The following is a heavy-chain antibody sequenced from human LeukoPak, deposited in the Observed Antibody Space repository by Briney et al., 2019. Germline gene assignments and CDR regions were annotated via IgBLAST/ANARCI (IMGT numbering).Heavy chain of an antibody. CDR2: IIPIFGTA. CDR3: ARDDIVVVVAAKGYYGMDV. Sequence: SVKVSCKASGGTSSSYAISWVRQAPGQGLEWMGGIIPIFGTANYAQKFQGRVTITADESTSTAYMELSSLRSEDTAVYYCARDDIVVVVAAKGYYGMDVWGQGTTVTVSS. CDR1: GGTSSSYA. J-gene: IGHJ6*02. V-gene: IGHV1-69*13. D-gene: IGHD2-15*01.